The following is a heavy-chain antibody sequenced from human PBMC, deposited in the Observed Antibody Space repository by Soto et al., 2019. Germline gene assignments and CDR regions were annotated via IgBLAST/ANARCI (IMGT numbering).Heavy chain of an antibody. Sequence: GGSLRLXCAASGLTFNRYWMHWVRHAPGKGLVWVSHINTDGSNTNYADSVKGRFTISRDNAKSTLFLQMNSLRDEDTAVYYCAREFCSGGNCYTYYFDPWGQGIPVTVSS. CDR3: AREFCSGGNCYTYYFDP. D-gene: IGHD2-15*01. V-gene: IGHV3-74*01. J-gene: IGHJ5*02. CDR1: GLTFNRYW. CDR2: INTDGSNT.